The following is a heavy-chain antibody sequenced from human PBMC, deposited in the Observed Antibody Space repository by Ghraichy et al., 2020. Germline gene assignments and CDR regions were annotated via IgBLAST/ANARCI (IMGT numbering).Heavy chain of an antibody. D-gene: IGHD5-18*01. CDR1: GFTFSSYS. CDR2: ISSSSNNI. J-gene: IGHJ6*02. CDR3: ARGSPGAAMVSYYGMDV. V-gene: IGHV3-21*01. Sequence: GGSLRLSCAASGFTFSSYSINWVRQAPGKGLEWVSSISSSSNNIYYADSVKGRFTISRDNANNSLYLHMNRLRAEDTAVYFCARGSPGAAMVSYYGMDVWGQGTTVTVSS.